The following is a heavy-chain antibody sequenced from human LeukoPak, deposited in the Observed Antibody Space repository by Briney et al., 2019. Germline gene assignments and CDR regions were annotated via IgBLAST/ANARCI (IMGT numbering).Heavy chain of an antibody. CDR2: INHSGST. Sequence: SETLSLTCAVYGGSFSGYYWSWIRQPPGKGLEWIGEINHSGSTNYNPSLKSRVTISVDTSKNQFSLKLSSVTAADTAVYYCARGRSKTGQYDRGWFDPWGQGTLVTVAS. V-gene: IGHV4-34*01. CDR1: GGSFSGYY. CDR3: ARGRSKTGQYDRGWFDP. D-gene: IGHD3-9*01. J-gene: IGHJ5*02.